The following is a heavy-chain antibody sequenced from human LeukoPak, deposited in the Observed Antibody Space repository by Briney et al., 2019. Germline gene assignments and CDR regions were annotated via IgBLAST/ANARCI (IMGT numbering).Heavy chain of an antibody. D-gene: IGHD4-17*01. CDR1: GFTFSSSW. V-gene: IGHV3-7*01. Sequence: PGGSLRLSRAASGFTFSSSWMTWVRQAPGKGLEWVANINQDGSVKQYVDSVKGRFTISRDNAKNSLYLQMNSLRVEDTAVYYCSSGDVFNYWGQGTLVTVSS. J-gene: IGHJ4*02. CDR3: SSGDVFNY. CDR2: INQDGSVK.